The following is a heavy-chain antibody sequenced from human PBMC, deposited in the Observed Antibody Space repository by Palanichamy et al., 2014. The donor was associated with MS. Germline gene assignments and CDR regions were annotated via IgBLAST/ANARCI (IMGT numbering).Heavy chain of an antibody. J-gene: IGHJ4*02. CDR2: VRDDGTKE. D-gene: IGHD3-22*01. CDR3: ARAGDSNTYYNYFGY. V-gene: IGHV3-33*01. CDR1: GFTFRAYG. Sequence: QVQLVESGGGVVQPGRSLRLSCAASGFTFRAYGVHWVRQAPGQGLEWVAGVRDDGTKEYYGDSVRGQFTISRDNSRNTLFLQMNSLRVEDTAVYYCARAGDSNTYYNYFGYWGQGTLVTVSS.